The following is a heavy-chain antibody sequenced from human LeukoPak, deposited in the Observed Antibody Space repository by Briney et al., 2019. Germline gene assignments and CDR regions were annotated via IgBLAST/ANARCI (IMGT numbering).Heavy chain of an antibody. J-gene: IGHJ4*02. CDR3: ARDYYYDSSGYAY. CDR2: IWYDGSNK. V-gene: IGHV3-33*01. D-gene: IGHD3-22*01. Sequence: QPGRSLRLSCAASGFTFSTYGMHWVRQAPGKGLEWVAVIWYDGSNKYYADSVKGRFTISRDNSKNTLYLQMDSLRAEDTAVYYCARDYYYDSSGYAYWGQGTLVTVSS. CDR1: GFTFSTYG.